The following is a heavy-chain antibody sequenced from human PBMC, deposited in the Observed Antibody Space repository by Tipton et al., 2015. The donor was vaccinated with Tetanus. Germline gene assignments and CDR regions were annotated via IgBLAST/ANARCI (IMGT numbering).Heavy chain of an antibody. CDR3: AREDVYYHDGSGFYAFDI. CDR1: GGSISNYY. D-gene: IGHD3-22*01. Sequence: TLSLTCSVSGGSISNYYWNWIRQPAGKGLEWIGRIYVTGAINYSSALQSRVTMSVDTAKNQFSLRLSSVTAADAAMYYCAREDVYYHDGSGFYAFDIWGRGTMVAVSS. V-gene: IGHV4-4*07. J-gene: IGHJ3*02. CDR2: IYVTGAI.